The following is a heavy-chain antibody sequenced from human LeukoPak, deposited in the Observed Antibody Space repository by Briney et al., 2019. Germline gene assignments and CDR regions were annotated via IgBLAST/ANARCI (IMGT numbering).Heavy chain of an antibody. J-gene: IGHJ4*02. CDR1: GFTFSSYA. CDR3: AKDSGHIVVVTAASDY. Sequence: GGSLRLSCAASGFTFSSYAMSWVRQAPGKGLEWVAVISYDGSNKYYADSVKGRFTISRDNSKNTLYLQMNSLRAEDTAVYYCAKDSGHIVVVTAASDYWGQGTLVTVSS. D-gene: IGHD2-21*02. CDR2: ISYDGSNK. V-gene: IGHV3-30*18.